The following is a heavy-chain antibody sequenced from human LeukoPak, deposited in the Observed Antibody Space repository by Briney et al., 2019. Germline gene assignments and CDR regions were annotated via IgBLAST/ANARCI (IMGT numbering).Heavy chain of an antibody. Sequence: PSETLSLTCTVSGGSVNSGGYYWTWIRQHPGKGLEWLGYIYYSGRTYYNPSLKSRITVSLDTSKNQFSLNLTSVSAADTAFYFCVRSSDYGDYDWGQGTLITVSS. V-gene: IGHV4-31*03. CDR3: VRSSDYGDYD. J-gene: IGHJ4*02. D-gene: IGHD4-17*01. CDR1: GGSVNSGGYY. CDR2: IYYSGRT.